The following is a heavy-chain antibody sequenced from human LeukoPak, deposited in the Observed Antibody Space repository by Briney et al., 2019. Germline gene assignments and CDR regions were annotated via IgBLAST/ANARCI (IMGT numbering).Heavy chain of an antibody. CDR1: GFSFDSYG. D-gene: IGHD6-19*01. Sequence: PGGSLRLSCAASGFSFDSYGMHWVRQAPGKGLEWVATIWYDGTNKYYADSVKGRFTISRDNSKNTIYLQMNSLRGEDTAVYYCAKDLRMSGWYYFDHWGQGTLVTVSS. V-gene: IGHV3-33*06. J-gene: IGHJ4*02. CDR3: AKDLRMSGWYYFDH. CDR2: IWYDGTNK.